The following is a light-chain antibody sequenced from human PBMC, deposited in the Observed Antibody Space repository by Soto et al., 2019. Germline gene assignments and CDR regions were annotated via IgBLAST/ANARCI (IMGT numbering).Light chain of an antibody. Sequence: QSALTQPASVSGSPGQSITISCSGTSSDVGSYSHVAWYQQFPGKTPKLIIYEVTYRPSGVSNRFSGSKSGNTASLTISGLQAEDEADYYCSSYTSSSTYVVFGGGTKLTVL. V-gene: IGLV2-14*01. CDR3: SSYTSSSTYVV. J-gene: IGLJ2*01. CDR2: EVT. CDR1: SSDVGSYSH.